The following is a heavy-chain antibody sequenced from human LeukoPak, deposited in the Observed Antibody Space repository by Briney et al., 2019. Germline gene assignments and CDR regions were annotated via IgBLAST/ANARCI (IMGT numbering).Heavy chain of an antibody. CDR1: SGSISSYY. D-gene: IGHD3-16*02. V-gene: IGHV4-59*01. CDR2: IYYSGST. Sequence: SETLSLTCTVSSGSISSYYWSWIRQPPGKGLEWIGYIYYSGSTNYNPSLKSRVTISVDTSKNQFSLKLSSVTAADTAVYYCARGKALYDYVWGSYRLNYFDYWGQGTLVTVSS. J-gene: IGHJ4*02. CDR3: ARGKALYDYVWGSYRLNYFDY.